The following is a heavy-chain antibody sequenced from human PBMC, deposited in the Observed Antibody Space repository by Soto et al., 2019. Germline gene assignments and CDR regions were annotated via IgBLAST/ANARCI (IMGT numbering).Heavy chain of an antibody. Sequence: SETLSLTCTVSGGSISSYYWSWIRQPPGKGLEWIGYIYYSGSTNYNPSLKSRVTISVDTSKNQFSLKLSSVTAADTAVYYCARDRRCSGGSCYSEVHNWFDPWGQGTLVTVS. CDR1: GGSISSYY. D-gene: IGHD2-15*01. J-gene: IGHJ5*02. CDR2: IYYSGST. CDR3: ARDRRCSGGSCYSEVHNWFDP. V-gene: IGHV4-59*01.